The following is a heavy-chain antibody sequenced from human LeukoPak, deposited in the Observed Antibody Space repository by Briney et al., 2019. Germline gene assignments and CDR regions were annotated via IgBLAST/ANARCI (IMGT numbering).Heavy chain of an antibody. D-gene: IGHD3-16*01. V-gene: IGHV3-66*01. CDR3: ARGRAITFGGIMLGAFDI. CDR2: IYSGGST. CDR1: GFTVSSNY. J-gene: IGHJ3*02. Sequence: PGGSLRLSCAASGFTVSSNYMSWVRQVPGKGLEWVSVIYSGGSTYYADAVKGRFTISRDNSKNTLFLQMNSLRAEDTAVYYCARGRAITFGGIMLGAFDIWGQGATVTVSS.